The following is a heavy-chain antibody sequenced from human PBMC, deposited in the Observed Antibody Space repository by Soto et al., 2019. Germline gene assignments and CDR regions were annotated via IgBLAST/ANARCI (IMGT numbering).Heavy chain of an antibody. CDR2: IYYSGST. Sequence: QVQLQESGPGLVKPSQTLSLTCTVSGGSISSGGYYWSWIRQHPGKGLEWIGYIYYSGSTYYNPSLKSRVTISVDTSKNQCSLKLSSVTAADTAVYYCARDSRRNWGRAVGMDVWGQGTTVTVSS. D-gene: IGHD7-27*01. J-gene: IGHJ6*02. CDR3: ARDSRRNWGRAVGMDV. CDR1: GGSISSGGYY. V-gene: IGHV4-31*03.